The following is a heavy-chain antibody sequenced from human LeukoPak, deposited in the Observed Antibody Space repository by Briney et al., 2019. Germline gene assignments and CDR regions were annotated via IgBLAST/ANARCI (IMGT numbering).Heavy chain of an antibody. CDR2: INPNSGGT. CDR1: GYTFTGYY. D-gene: IGHD3-22*01. Sequence: GASVKVSCKASGYTFTGYYMHWVRQAPGQGLEWMGWINPNSGGTNYAQKFQGRVTMTTDTSTSTAYMELRSLRSDDTAVYYCARTNVYYYASSDYYPYFDYWAQGTLVTVSS. CDR3: ARTNVYYYASSDYYPYFDY. J-gene: IGHJ4*02. V-gene: IGHV1-2*02.